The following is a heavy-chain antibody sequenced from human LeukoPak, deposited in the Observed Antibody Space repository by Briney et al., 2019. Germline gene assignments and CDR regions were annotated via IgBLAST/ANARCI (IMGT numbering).Heavy chain of an antibody. CDR2: IYYSGST. CDR1: GGSISSYY. Sequence: TPSETLSLTCTVSGGSISSYYWSWIRQPPGKGLEWIGYIYYSGSTNYNPSLKSRVTISVDTSKNQFSLKLSSVTAADTAVYYCARTNEYSSSFDYWGQGTLVTVSS. V-gene: IGHV4-59*01. D-gene: IGHD6-6*01. J-gene: IGHJ4*02. CDR3: ARTNEYSSSFDY.